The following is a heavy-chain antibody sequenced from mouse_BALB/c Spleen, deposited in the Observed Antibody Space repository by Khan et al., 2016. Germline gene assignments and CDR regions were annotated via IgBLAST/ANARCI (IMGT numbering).Heavy chain of an antibody. Sequence: EVQLPESGGGLVKPGGSLKLSCAASGFDFSRYYMTWVRQAPGKGLEWIGEINPDGTTTNYTPSLKEKFTITRDTAKNTLYLQMSKVTSEDTALYYCARRAYGTPAWFDYWGQGTLVTVSA. D-gene: IGHD1-1*02. J-gene: IGHJ3*01. CDR2: INPDGTTT. V-gene: IGHV4-1*02. CDR3: ARRAYGTPAWFDY. CDR1: GFDFSRYY.